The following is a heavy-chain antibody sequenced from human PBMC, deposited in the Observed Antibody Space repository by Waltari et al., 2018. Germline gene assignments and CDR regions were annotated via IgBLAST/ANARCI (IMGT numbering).Heavy chain of an antibody. D-gene: IGHD2-21*01. J-gene: IGHJ3*02. CDR1: GGSISSGSYY. V-gene: IGHV4-61*09. Sequence: QVQLQESGPGLVKPSQTLSLTCTVSGGSISSGSYYWSWIRQPAGKGLEWIGYIYTSGSTNYNPSLKGRVTISVDTSKNQFSLKLSSVTAADTAVYYCARDAPGVVVIAGFDAFDIWGQGTMVTVSS. CDR2: IYTSGST. CDR3: ARDAPGVVVIAGFDAFDI.